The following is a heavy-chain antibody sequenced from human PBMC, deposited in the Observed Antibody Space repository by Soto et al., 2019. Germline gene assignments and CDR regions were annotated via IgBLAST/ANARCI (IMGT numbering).Heavy chain of an antibody. D-gene: IGHD4-17*01. CDR1: GGSVTNSSYY. J-gene: IGHJ4*02. Sequence: SETLSLTXTVSGGSVTNSSYYWGWIRQSPGKGLEWIGSVYYRGRSYSKSSVKSRVTISVDTSKNRFSLSLNSVTASDTAVYFCVSQLTTVPTQAYFDYWGPGALVTVSS. CDR2: VYYRGRS. V-gene: IGHV4-39*01. CDR3: VSQLTTVPTQAYFDY.